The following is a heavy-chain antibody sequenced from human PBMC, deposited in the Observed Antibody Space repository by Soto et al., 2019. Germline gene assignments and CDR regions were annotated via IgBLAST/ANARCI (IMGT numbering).Heavy chain of an antibody. Sequence: SVKVSCNASGYTFASYYMHWVRQAPVQGLEWMGIINPSGGSTSYAQKFQGRVTMTRDTSTSTVYMELSSLRSEDTAVYYCARAGVEMATTSALSYWGQGTLVTVSS. CDR1: GYTFASYY. CDR3: ARAGVEMATTSALSY. V-gene: IGHV1-46*01. CDR2: INPSGGST. J-gene: IGHJ4*02. D-gene: IGHD5-12*01.